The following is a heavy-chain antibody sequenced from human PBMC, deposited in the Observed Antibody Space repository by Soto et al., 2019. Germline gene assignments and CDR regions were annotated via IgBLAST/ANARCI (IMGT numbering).Heavy chain of an antibody. CDR1: SGSISSSNW. V-gene: IGHV4-4*02. CDR3: ARNGYMVRGVTAGDAFDI. Sequence: SETLSLTCAVSSGSISSSNWWSWVRQPPGKGLEWIGEIYHSGSTNYNPSLKSRVTISVDKSKNQFSLKLSSVTAADTAVYYCARNGYMVRGVTAGDAFDIWGQGTMVTVSS. D-gene: IGHD3-10*01. CDR2: IYHSGST. J-gene: IGHJ3*02.